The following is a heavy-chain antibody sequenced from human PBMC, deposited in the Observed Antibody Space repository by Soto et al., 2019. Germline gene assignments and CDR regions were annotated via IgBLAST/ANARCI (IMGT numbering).Heavy chain of an antibody. J-gene: IGHJ4*02. CDR1: GFTFSSYA. CDR2: ISGSGGST. Sequence: GSLRLSCAASGFTFSSYAMSWVRQAPGKGLEWVSAISGSGGSTYYADSVKGRFTISRDNSKNTLYLQMNSLRAEDTAVYYCAKGGYCGGDCYSPDDYWGQGTLVTVSS. D-gene: IGHD2-21*02. CDR3: AKGGYCGGDCYSPDDY. V-gene: IGHV3-23*01.